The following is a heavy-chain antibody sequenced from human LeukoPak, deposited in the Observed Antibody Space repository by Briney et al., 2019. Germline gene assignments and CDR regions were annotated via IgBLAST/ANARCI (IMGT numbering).Heavy chain of an antibody. V-gene: IGHV1-18*01. CDR2: ISAYNGNT. D-gene: IGHD3-22*01. J-gene: IGHJ6*02. CDR3: ARVPSSGYYYYYYGMDV. CDR1: GYTFTSYG. Sequence: ASVEVSCKASGYTFTSYGISWVRQAPGQGLEWMGWISAYNGNTNYAQKLQGRVTMTTDTSTSTAYMELRSLRSDDTAVYYCARVPSSGYYYYYYGMDVWGQGTTVTVSS.